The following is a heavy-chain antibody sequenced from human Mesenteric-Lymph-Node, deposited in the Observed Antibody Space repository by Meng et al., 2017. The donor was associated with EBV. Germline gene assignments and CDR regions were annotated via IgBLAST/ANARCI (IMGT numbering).Heavy chain of an antibody. J-gene: IGHJ5*02. V-gene: IGHV1-18*01. D-gene: IGHD2-2*01. CDR3: AREGRVPAAMGFDP. CDR2: TSGYNGNT. Sequence: QVWLVHLVAEVKKPGASVKASCKASGYSFTSYGISWVRQAPGQGLEWMGWTSGYNGNTNYAQKFQGRVTMTTDTSTSTAYMELRSLRSDDTAVYYCAREGRVPAAMGFDPWGQGTLVTVSS. CDR1: GYSFTSYG.